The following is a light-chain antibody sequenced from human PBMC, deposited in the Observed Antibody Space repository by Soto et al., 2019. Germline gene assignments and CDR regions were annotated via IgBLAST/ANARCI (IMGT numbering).Light chain of an antibody. CDR3: QKYNSALPIT. CDR2: GAS. V-gene: IGKV3-20*01. Sequence: ELTQSPGTLSLSPGARATLSCRARQYVSSSFLAWIQQKPGLAARLLIYGASSRATGIPDRFSGSGAGREFTLTISSMQPEDVATYYCQKYNSALPITCGQGTRLEI. J-gene: IGKJ5*01. CDR1: QYVSSSF.